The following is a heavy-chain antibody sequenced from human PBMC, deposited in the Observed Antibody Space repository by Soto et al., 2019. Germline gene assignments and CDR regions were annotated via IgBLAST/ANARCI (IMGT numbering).Heavy chain of an antibody. CDR3: ARASSGVSSVVAAY. J-gene: IGHJ4*02. V-gene: IGHV1-46*01. D-gene: IGHD2-15*01. Sequence: ASVKVSCKASNDSLSSHFIHWVRQAPREGLEWMGIINPGPSSASYSKEFQGRLTLTSDMPSRTVYMQLSNLRSDDTAVYYCARASSGVSSVVAAYWGQGTLVTVSS. CDR1: NDSLSSHF. CDR2: INPGPSSA.